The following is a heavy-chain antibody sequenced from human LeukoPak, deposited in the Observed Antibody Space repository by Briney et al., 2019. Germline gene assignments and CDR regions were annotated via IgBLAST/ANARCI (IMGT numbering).Heavy chain of an antibody. CDR1: GGTFSNYA. J-gene: IGHJ5*02. Sequence: GASVKVSCKASGGTFSNYAISWVRQAPGQGLEWMGWISAYNGNTNYAQKFQGRITMSRDTSTSTVYMELSSLRSEDTAFYYCATDHSMANTAWWFDPWGQGTLVTVSS. V-gene: IGHV1-18*01. CDR2: ISAYNGNT. CDR3: ATDHSMANTAWWFDP. D-gene: IGHD5-24*01.